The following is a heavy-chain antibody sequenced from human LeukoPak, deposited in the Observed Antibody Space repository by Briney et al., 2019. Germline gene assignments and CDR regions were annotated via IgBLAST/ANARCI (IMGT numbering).Heavy chain of an antibody. CDR1: GSTLSRFA. CDR2: FDPEDGET. CDR3: ATPKNERGAFDI. Sequence: SVKVSCKASGSTLSRFAISWVRQAPGKGLEWMGGFDPEDGETIYAQKFQGRVTMTEDTSTDTAYMELSSVRSEDTAVYYCATPKNERGAFDIWGQGTMVTVSS. V-gene: IGHV1-24*01. J-gene: IGHJ3*02. D-gene: IGHD1-1*01.